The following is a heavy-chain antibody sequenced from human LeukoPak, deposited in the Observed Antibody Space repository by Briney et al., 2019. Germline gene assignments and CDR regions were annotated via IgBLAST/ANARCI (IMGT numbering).Heavy chain of an antibody. Sequence: GGSLRLSCAASGFTFSDYYMSWIRQAPGKGLEWVSYISSSGSTIYYADSVKGRFTISRDNAKNSLYLQMNSLRAEDTAVYYCARDRYDFWSGYYKGRWFDPWGQGTLVTVSS. J-gene: IGHJ5*02. D-gene: IGHD3-3*01. CDR1: GFTFSDYY. CDR3: ARDRYDFWSGYYKGRWFDP. CDR2: ISSSGSTI. V-gene: IGHV3-11*04.